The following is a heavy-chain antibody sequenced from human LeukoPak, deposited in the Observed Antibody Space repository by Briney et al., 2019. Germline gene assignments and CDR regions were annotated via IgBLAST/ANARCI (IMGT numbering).Heavy chain of an antibody. CDR2: INPNSGGT. D-gene: IGHD3-22*01. CDR1: GYTFTGYY. J-gene: IGHJ4*02. Sequence: ASVTVSCKASGYTFTGYYMHWVRQAPGQGLEWMGWINPNSGGTNYAQKFQGRVTMTRDTSISTAYMELSRLRSDDTAVYYCARGTYYYDSSGYYHLPGYWGQGTLVTVSS. V-gene: IGHV1-2*02. CDR3: ARGTYYYDSSGYYHLPGY.